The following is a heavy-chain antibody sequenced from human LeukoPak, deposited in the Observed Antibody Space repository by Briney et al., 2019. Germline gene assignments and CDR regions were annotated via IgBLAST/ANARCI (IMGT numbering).Heavy chain of an antibody. CDR3: ASEAFCAGGSCNVQRVAS. CDR2: IDTNTGAT. Sequence: ASVKVSCKASGYTFTAYYIHWMRQAPGQGLEWMGWIDTNTGATKYAQKFQGRVTITRDTSTGTAYMELSSLTSGDTALYYCASEAFCAGGSCNVQRVASWGPGTLVTVSS. V-gene: IGHV1-2*02. J-gene: IGHJ4*02. D-gene: IGHD2-8*02. CDR1: GYTFTAYY.